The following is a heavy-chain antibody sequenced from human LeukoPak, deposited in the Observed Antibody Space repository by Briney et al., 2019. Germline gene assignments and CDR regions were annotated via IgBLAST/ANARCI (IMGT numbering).Heavy chain of an antibody. V-gene: IGHV3-23*01. J-gene: IGHJ4*02. D-gene: IGHD4-17*01. Sequence: GGSLRLSCAASGFTFSSYAMSWFRQAPGKGLEWVSAISSSGGSTYYADSVKGRFTISRDNSKNTLYLQMNSLRAEDTAVYYCAKDDYGDYGGFDYWGQGTLVTVSS. CDR3: AKDDYGDYGGFDY. CDR2: ISSSGGST. CDR1: GFTFSSYA.